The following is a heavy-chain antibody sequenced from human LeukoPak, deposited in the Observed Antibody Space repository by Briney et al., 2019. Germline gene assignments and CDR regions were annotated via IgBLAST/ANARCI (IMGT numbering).Heavy chain of an antibody. CDR2: IYYSGST. D-gene: IGHD6-19*01. J-gene: IGHJ4*02. V-gene: IGHV4-59*01. Sequence: SETLSLTCTVSGGSISSCYWSWIRQPPGKGLEWIGYIYYSGSTNYNPSLKSRVTISVDTSKNQFSLKLSSVTAADTAVYYCARASSGWYDRTKYYFDYWGQGTLVTVSS. CDR3: ARASSGWYDRTKYYFDY. CDR1: GGSISSCY.